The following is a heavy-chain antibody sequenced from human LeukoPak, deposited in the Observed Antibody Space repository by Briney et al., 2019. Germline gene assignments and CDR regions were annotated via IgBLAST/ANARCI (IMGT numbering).Heavy chain of an antibody. CDR3: ARDRNSGSSLDI. J-gene: IGHJ3*02. CDR1: GHTFTGYY. Sequence: ASVKVSCKASGHTFTGYYIHWARQAPGQGIEWMGWIYSYSGDTNYAQNFQGRVTMTRDTSITTAYMELSSLKSDDTAVYYCARDRNSGSSLDIWGEGTMLTVSS. CDR2: IYSYSGDT. D-gene: IGHD6-6*01. V-gene: IGHV1-2*02.